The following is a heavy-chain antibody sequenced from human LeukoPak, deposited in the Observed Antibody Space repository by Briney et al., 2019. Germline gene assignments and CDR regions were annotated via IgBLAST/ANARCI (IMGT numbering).Heavy chain of an antibody. D-gene: IGHD6-19*01. Sequence: PSETLSLTCTVSGGSISSGDYYWSWIRQPPGKGLEWIGCIYYSGSTYYNPSLKSRVTISVDTSKNQFSLKLSSVTAADTAVYYCARDHRWLVHGAFDIWGQGTMVTVSS. V-gene: IGHV4-30-4*01. J-gene: IGHJ3*02. CDR2: IYYSGST. CDR1: GGSISSGDYY. CDR3: ARDHRWLVHGAFDI.